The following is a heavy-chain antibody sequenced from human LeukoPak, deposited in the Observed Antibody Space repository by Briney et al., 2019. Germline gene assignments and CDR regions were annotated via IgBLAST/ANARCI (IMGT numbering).Heavy chain of an antibody. CDR2: IWYDGSNK. CDR3: ARAKCGYDFDY. CDR1: GFTFSSYG. D-gene: IGHD1-1*01. Sequence: GGSLRLSCAASGFTFSSYGMHWVRQAPGKGLEWVAVIWYDGSNKYYADSVKGRFTISRDNSKNTLYLQMNSLRAEDTAVYYCARAKCGYDFDYWGQGTLVTVSS. J-gene: IGHJ4*02. V-gene: IGHV3-33*01.